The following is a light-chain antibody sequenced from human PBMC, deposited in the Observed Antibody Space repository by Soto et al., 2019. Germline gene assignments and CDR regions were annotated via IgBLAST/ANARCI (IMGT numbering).Light chain of an antibody. CDR3: QQRSEWPIT. V-gene: IGKV3-11*01. CDR1: QSVSTY. J-gene: IGKJ5*01. Sequence: EILLTQSPATLSLSPGERATLSRRASQSVSTYLAWYQQKPGQAPRLFIYDASNRATGIPARFSGSGSGTDFTLTISSLEPEDFAVYYCQQRSEWPITFGQGTRLEI. CDR2: DAS.